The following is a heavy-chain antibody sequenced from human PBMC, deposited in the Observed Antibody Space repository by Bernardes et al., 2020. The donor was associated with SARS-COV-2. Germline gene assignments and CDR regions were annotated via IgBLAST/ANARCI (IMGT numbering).Heavy chain of an antibody. CDR1: GGSISHSSYY. V-gene: IGHV4-39*01. J-gene: IGHJ4*02. CDR2: ISSGGST. CDR3: ARLLQNSFFDF. D-gene: IGHD2-15*01. Sequence: SETLSLTCTVSGGSISHSSYYWGFIRQPPGKGLEWIGSISSGGSTYSHPSLKGRVTMSNDTSKSQFSLKLNSVAGADTAFYYWARLLQNSFFDFLGQG.